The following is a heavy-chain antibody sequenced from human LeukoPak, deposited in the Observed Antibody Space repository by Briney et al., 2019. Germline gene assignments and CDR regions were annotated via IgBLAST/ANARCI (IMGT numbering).Heavy chain of an antibody. D-gene: IGHD5-24*01. CDR2: ISGSGGNT. CDR1: GFTFSSYG. J-gene: IGHJ4*02. CDR3: AKSGYNRFDY. V-gene: IGHV3-23*01. Sequence: GGSLRLSCAASGFTFSSYGMTWVRQAPGKGLEWVSAISGSGGNTYYADSVKGRFTISRDNSKNTVYLQMKSLRAEDTAVYYCAKSGYNRFDYWGQGTLVTVSS.